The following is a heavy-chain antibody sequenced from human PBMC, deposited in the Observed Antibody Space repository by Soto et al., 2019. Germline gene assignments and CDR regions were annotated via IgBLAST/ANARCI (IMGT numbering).Heavy chain of an antibody. CDR3: ARGHDILPSWKFTS. D-gene: IGHD3-9*01. Sequence: QVRLVQSGAEVKKPGASVKVSCKTYGYDFTNYGINWVRQAPGQGLEWMGWISAYNGNIVYAQNFRGRATLTTDTPTGSAYMELRSVRSDDTAIYYCARGHDILPSWKFTSWGQRTLISDSS. J-gene: IGHJ5*02. CDR1: GYDFTNYG. CDR2: ISAYNGNI. V-gene: IGHV1-18*01.